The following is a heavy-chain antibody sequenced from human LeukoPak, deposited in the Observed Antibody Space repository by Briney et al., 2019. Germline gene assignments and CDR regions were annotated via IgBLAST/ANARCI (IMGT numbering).Heavy chain of an antibody. Sequence: SETLSLTCAVYGGSFSGYYWSWIRQPPGKGLEWMGEINHSGSTNYNPSLKSRVTISVDTYKNQFSLKLSSVTAADTAVYYCARRLLLLRYFDYWGQGTLVTVSS. CDR2: INHSGST. D-gene: IGHD3-3*01. CDR1: GGSFSGYY. V-gene: IGHV4-34*01. CDR3: ARRLLLLRYFDY. J-gene: IGHJ4*02.